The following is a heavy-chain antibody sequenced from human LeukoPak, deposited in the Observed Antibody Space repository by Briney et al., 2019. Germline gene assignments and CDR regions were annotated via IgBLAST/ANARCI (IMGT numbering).Heavy chain of an antibody. CDR1: GGSISRYY. V-gene: IGHV4-59*13. CDR3: ARYTGGLYSSGWYDAFDI. CDR2: IYYSGST. D-gene: IGHD6-19*01. J-gene: IGHJ3*02. Sequence: PSETLSLTCTVSGGSISRYYWSWIRQPPGKGLEWIGYIYYSGSTNYNPSLKSRVTISVDTSKNQFSLKLSSVTAADTAVYYCARYTGGLYSSGWYDAFDIWGQGTMVTVSS.